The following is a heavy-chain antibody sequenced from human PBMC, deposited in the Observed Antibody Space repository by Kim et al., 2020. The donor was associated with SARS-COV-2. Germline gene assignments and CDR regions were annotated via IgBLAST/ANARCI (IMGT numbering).Heavy chain of an antibody. CDR2: INPFTGGT. CDR3: AKEEPFEGGL. V-gene: IGHV1-2*06. CDR1: GYDFVDSY. Sequence: ASVKVSCRTSGYDFVDSYIHWMRQAPGQRPEWVGRINPFTGGTDSAPRFRGRVTFTRDTSTATAYLDFRGLTADDTALYFCAKEEPFEGGLWGPGTWITV. J-gene: IGHJ4*01. D-gene: IGHD6-25*01.